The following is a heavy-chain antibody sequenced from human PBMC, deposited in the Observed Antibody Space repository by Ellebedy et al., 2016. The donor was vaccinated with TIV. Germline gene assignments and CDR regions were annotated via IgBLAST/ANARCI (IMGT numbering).Heavy chain of an antibody. J-gene: IGHJ6*02. V-gene: IGHV4-59*12. Sequence: SETLSLXXNVSGVSMKNYYWSWIRQSPGKGLEWIGYTFYSDSGFTNYNPSLKSRVTISVDASKNEFSMRLNSVTAADTAVYYCARDLIPAAMGMDVWGQGTTVTVSS. CDR1: GVSMKNYY. D-gene: IGHD2-2*01. CDR3: ARDLIPAAMGMDV. CDR2: TFYSDSGFT.